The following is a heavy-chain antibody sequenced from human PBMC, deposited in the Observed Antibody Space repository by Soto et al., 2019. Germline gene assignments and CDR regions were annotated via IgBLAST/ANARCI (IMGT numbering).Heavy chain of an antibody. V-gene: IGHV4-30-4*08. J-gene: IGHJ6*02. CDR1: GGSISSGGYY. D-gene: IGHD3-3*01. CDR2: IYYSGST. CDR3: ASETHYDFWSGYYGMDV. Sequence: SETLSLTCTVSGGSISSGGYYWSWIRQHPGKGLEWIGYIYYSGSTYYNPSLKSRVTISVDTSKNQFSLKLSSVTAADTAVYYCASETHYDFWSGYYGMDVWGQGTTVTVSS.